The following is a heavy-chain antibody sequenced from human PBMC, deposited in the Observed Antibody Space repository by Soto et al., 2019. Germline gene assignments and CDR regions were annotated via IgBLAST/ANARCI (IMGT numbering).Heavy chain of an antibody. Sequence: GGSLRLSCAASGFTFSNYGMHWVRHAPGKGLEWVAIIWHDGNNKYYADSVRGRFIISRDNSKNRLYLQMSSLRAEDTAVYYCASDLVGASDSYGLDVWGQGTPVTVSS. CDR2: IWHDGNNK. D-gene: IGHD1-26*01. CDR3: ASDLVGASDSYGLDV. J-gene: IGHJ6*02. CDR1: GFTFSNYG. V-gene: IGHV3-33*01.